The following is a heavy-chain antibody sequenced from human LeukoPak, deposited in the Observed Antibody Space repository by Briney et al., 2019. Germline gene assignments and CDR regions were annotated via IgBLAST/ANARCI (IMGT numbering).Heavy chain of an antibody. V-gene: IGHV1-8*01. J-gene: IGHJ4*02. CDR3: ARGHSSGWYLFVGY. CDR1: GYTFTSYD. D-gene: IGHD6-19*01. Sequence: GASVKVSCKASGYTFTSYDINWVRQATGQGLEWMGWMNPNSGNTGYAQKFQGRATMTRNTSISTAYMELSSLRSEDTAVYYCARGHSSGWYLFVGYWGQGTLVTASS. CDR2: MNPNSGNT.